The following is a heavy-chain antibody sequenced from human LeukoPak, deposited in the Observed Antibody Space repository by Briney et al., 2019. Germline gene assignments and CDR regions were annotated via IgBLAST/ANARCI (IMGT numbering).Heavy chain of an antibody. CDR2: IYYSGST. D-gene: IGHD5-12*01. V-gene: IGHV4-59*01. CDR3: ARRGDSGYDFFFDY. CDR1: GGSISSYY. Sequence: SETLPLTCTVSGGSISSYYWSWIRQPPGKGLEWIGYIYYSGSTNYNPSLKSRVTISVDTSKNQFSLKLSSVTAADTAVYYCARRGDSGYDFFFDYWGQGTLVTVSS. J-gene: IGHJ4*02.